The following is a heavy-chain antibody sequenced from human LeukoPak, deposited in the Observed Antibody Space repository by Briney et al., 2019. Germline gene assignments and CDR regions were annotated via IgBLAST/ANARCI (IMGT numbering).Heavy chain of an antibody. J-gene: IGHJ4*02. D-gene: IGHD1-7*01. CDR1: GFTFSDYT. CDR3: ARDRNGNYDY. CDR2: IGGSGDSI. Sequence: PGGSLRLSCAASGFTFSDYTMDWVRQAPGKGLEWVSSIGGSGDSIYYADSVKGRFTISRDNAKNSLDLQMNSLRAEDTAVYYCARDRNGNYDYWGQGTLVTVSS. V-gene: IGHV3-21*01.